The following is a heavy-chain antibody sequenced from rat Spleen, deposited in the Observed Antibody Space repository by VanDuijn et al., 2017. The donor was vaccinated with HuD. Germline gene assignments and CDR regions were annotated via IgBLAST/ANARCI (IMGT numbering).Heavy chain of an antibody. CDR3: TRGTYYRH. V-gene: IGHV5-22*01. D-gene: IGHD1-9*01. J-gene: IGHJ2*01. Sequence: EVQLVESGGGLVQPGRSMKVSCTASGFTFSNYDMAWVRQAPTKGLEWVASVSYDGSATYYRDSVKGRFTISRDIANSTLYLRMNSLRSEDTATYYCTRGTYYRHWGQGVMVTVSS. CDR1: GFTFSNYD. CDR2: VSYDGSAT.